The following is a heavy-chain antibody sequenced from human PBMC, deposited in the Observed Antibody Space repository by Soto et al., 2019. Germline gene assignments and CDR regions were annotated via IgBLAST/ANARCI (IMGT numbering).Heavy chain of an antibody. V-gene: IGHV1-69*01. J-gene: IGHJ4*02. CDR3: ASGVQTYYDYVWGILRY. CDR2: IIPIFGTA. CDR1: VGTFSSYA. Sequence: QVQLVQSGAEVKKPGSSVKVSCKASVGTFSSYAISWVRQAPGQGLEWMGGIIPIFGTANYAQKFQGRVTITAYESTSTAYMELSSLRSEDTAVYYCASGVQTYYDYVWGILRYWGQGTLVTVSS. D-gene: IGHD3-16*01.